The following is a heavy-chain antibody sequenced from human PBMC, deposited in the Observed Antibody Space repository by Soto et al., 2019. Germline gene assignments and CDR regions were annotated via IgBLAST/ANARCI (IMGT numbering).Heavy chain of an antibody. CDR2: IIPILGIA. J-gene: IGHJ4*02. D-gene: IGHD6-13*01. CDR3: ARDRLWTSSWYFY. CDR1: GGTFSSYT. V-gene: IGHV1-69*08. Sequence: QVQLVQSGAEVKKPGSSVKVSCKASGGTFSSYTISWVRQAPGQGLEWMGRIIPILGIANYAQKFQGRVTITADKSTSTASMELSSLRSEDTAVYYCARDRLWTSSWYFYWGQGTLVTVSS.